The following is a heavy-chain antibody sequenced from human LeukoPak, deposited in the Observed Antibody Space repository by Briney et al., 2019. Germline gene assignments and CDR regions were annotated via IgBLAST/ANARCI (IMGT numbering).Heavy chain of an antibody. Sequence: SVKVSCKASGGTFSSYAISWVRQAPGQGLEWMGRIIPILGIANYAQKFQGRVTITADKSTSTAYMELSSLRSEDTAVYYCARGPETAMVKYFDYWGQGTLVTVSS. V-gene: IGHV1-69*04. D-gene: IGHD5-18*01. CDR3: ARGPETAMVKYFDY. J-gene: IGHJ4*02. CDR1: GGTFSSYA. CDR2: IIPILGIA.